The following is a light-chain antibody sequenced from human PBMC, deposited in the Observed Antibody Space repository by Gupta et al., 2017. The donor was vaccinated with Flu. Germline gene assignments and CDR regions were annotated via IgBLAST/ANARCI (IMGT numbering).Light chain of an antibody. CDR3: RQYYTYPFT. Sequence: IQLSQLSFSLSASVGDRVTVTCRASQDISSWLVGYQQKPARAPNCLISDGSTLQSGVPSKLCGSGSGTDFTLTTSSLLSDDFSTFYCRQYYTYPFTFGPGTKVDV. V-gene: IGKV1D-16*01. J-gene: IGKJ3*01. CDR1: QDISSW. CDR2: DGS.